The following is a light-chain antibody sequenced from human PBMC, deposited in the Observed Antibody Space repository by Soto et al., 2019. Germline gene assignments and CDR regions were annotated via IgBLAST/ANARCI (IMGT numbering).Light chain of an antibody. V-gene: IGLV2-14*01. CDR1: SSDVGGYNY. Sequence: QSALTQPASVSGSPGQSITISCTGTSSDVGGYNYVSWYQHRPGKAPKLMIYEVSNRPSGVSNRFSGSKSDNTASLTISGLQAEDEADYYCSSYTVSSTRVFGGGTKLTVL. CDR3: SSYTVSSTRV. J-gene: IGLJ3*02. CDR2: EVS.